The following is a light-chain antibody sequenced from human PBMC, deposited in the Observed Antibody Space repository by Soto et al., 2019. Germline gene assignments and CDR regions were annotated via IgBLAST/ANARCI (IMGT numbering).Light chain of an antibody. CDR1: QGISNY. CDR2: AAS. Sequence: DIQMTQSPSSLSASVGDRVTITCRASQGISNYLAWYQQKPGKVPKLLIYAASTLQSGVPSRFSGSGSGTDFNLPISSLQPEDVATYYCQKYNSAPQTFGQGTKVEIK. CDR3: QKYNSAPQT. V-gene: IGKV1-27*01. J-gene: IGKJ1*01.